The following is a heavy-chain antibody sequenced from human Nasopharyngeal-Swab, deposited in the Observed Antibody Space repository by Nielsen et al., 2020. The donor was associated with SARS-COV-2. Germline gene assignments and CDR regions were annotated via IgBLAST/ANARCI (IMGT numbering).Heavy chain of an antibody. D-gene: IGHD2-2*01. CDR1: GGSFSGYY. V-gene: IGHV4-34*01. CDR3: ARLALDRWGYCSSTSCYEDAFDI. Sequence: GSLRLSCAVYGGSFSGYYWSWIRQPPGKGLEWIGEINHSGSTNYNPSLKSRVTISVDTSKNQFSLKLSSVTAADTAVYYCARLALDRWGYCSSTSCYEDAFDIWGQGTMVTVSS. J-gene: IGHJ3*02. CDR2: INHSGST.